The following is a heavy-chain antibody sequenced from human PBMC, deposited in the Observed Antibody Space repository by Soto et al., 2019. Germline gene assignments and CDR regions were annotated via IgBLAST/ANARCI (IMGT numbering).Heavy chain of an antibody. CDR1: GGTFSSYA. CDR2: IIPIFGTA. Sequence: QVQLVQSGAELKNPGSSVKVSCKASGGTFSSYAITWVRQAPGQGLEWMGGIIPIFGTANYAQKFQGRVTIIADESTSTAYMELSSLRSEDTAVYYCARDRGPSSGYYPYWFDPWGQGTLVTVSS. D-gene: IGHD3-22*01. CDR3: ARDRGPSSGYYPYWFDP. J-gene: IGHJ5*02. V-gene: IGHV1-69*01.